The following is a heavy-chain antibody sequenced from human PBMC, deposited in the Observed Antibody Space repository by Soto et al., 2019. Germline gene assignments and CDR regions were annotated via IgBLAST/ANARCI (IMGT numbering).Heavy chain of an antibody. Sequence: XXVKGSCKASGYTFTRYDINCVRQATGQGLEWMGWMNPNSGNTGYAQKFQGRVTMTRNTSISTAYMELSSLRSEDTAVYYCAREKTSYGMDVWGQGTTVTVSS. CDR1: GYTFTRYD. V-gene: IGHV1-8*01. CDR2: MNPNSGNT. J-gene: IGHJ6*02. CDR3: AREKTSYGMDV.